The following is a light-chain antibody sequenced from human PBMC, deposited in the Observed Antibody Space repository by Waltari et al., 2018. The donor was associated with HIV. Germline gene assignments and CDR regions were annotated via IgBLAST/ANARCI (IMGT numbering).Light chain of an antibody. V-gene: IGLV2-8*01. J-gene: IGLJ3*02. CDR2: GVS. CDR1: SRDVGGYNY. CDR3: SSYVGSNKWV. Sequence: QSALTQPPSASGSPGQSVTLSCTGTSRDVGGYNYVPGYQHHPGKPPNLMIDGVSKRPSGVPDRFSGSKSGNMASLIVSGLQAEEEADYYCSSYVGSNKWVFGGGTKLTVL.